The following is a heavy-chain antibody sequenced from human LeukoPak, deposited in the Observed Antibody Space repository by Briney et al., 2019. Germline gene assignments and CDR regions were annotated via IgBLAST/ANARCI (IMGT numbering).Heavy chain of an antibody. CDR3: ARGAYSSGWYKSYYYYGMDV. CDR2: ISYDGSNK. V-gene: IGHV3-30*04. D-gene: IGHD6-19*01. J-gene: IGHJ6*02. Sequence: GRSLRLSCAASGFTFSSYAMHWVRQAPGKGLEWVAVISYDGSNKYYADSVKGRFTISRDNSKNTLYLQMNSLRAEATAVYYCARGAYSSGWYKSYYYYGMDVWGQGTTVTVSS. CDR1: GFTFSSYA.